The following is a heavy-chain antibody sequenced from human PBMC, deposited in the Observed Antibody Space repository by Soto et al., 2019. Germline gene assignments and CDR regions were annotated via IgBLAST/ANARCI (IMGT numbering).Heavy chain of an antibody. V-gene: IGHV4-34*01. J-gene: IGHJ4*02. CDR1: GGSFSGYY. D-gene: IGHD4-17*01. CDR3: ARSHYGDYLDY. Sequence: PSETLSLTCAVYGGSFSGYYWSWIRQPPGKGLEWIGGINHSGSTNYNPSLKSRVTISVDTSKNQFSLKLSSVTAADTAVYYCARSHYGDYLDYWGQGTLVTVSS. CDR2: INHSGST.